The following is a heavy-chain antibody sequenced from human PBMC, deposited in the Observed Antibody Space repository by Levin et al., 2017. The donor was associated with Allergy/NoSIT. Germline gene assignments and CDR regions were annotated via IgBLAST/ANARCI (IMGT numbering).Heavy chain of an antibody. Sequence: GESLKISCEGSGYSFTSYWIGWVRQMPGKGLEWMGIIYPGDSDTRYSPSFQGQVTISADKSISTAYLQWSSLKASDTAMYYCARHVPKIVVVMGDAFDIWGQGTMVTVSS. CDR1: GYSFTSYW. J-gene: IGHJ3*02. CDR2: IYPGDSDT. CDR3: ARHVPKIVVVMGDAFDI. V-gene: IGHV5-51*01. D-gene: IGHD3-22*01.